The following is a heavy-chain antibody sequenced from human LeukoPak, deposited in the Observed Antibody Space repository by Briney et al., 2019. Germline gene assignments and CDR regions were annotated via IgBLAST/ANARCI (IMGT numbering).Heavy chain of an antibody. CDR3: AREITDPHVSHYGMDV. J-gene: IGHJ6*02. Sequence: ASVKVSCKASGYTFTGYYMHWVRQAPGQGLEWMGWINPNSGGTNYAQKFQGRVTMTRDTSISTAYMELSRLRSDDTAVYYCAREITDPHVSHYGMDVWGQGTTVTVSS. D-gene: IGHD3-16*01. CDR2: INPNSGGT. V-gene: IGHV1-2*02. CDR1: GYTFTGYY.